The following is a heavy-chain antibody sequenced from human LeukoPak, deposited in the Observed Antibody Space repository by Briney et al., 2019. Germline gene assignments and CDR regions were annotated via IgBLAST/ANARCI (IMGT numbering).Heavy chain of an antibody. Sequence: ASVKVSCKASGYTFTGYYIHWVRQAPGQGLECMGWINPNSGGTNYAQKFQGRVTMTRDTTISTAYMELSRLTSDDTAVYYCASYPRYSSSPPFDYWGQGTLVTVS. V-gene: IGHV1-2*02. CDR3: ASYPRYSSSPPFDY. D-gene: IGHD6-19*01. J-gene: IGHJ4*02. CDR1: GYTFTGYY. CDR2: INPNSGGT.